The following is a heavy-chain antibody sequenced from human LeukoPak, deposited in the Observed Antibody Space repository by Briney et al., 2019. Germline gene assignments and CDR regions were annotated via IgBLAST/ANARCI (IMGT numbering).Heavy chain of an antibody. CDR3: ARSPVSDSSGREPFDI. J-gene: IGHJ3*02. CDR1: GGSFSGNY. D-gene: IGHD3-22*01. V-gene: IGHV4-34*01. Sequence: PSETLSLTSAVYGGSFSGNYWSWIRQPPGKGLEWIGEINHSGSTNYNPSLKSRVTISVDTSKNQFSLKLSSVTAADTAVYYCARSPVSDSSGREPFDIWGQGTMVTVSS. CDR2: INHSGST.